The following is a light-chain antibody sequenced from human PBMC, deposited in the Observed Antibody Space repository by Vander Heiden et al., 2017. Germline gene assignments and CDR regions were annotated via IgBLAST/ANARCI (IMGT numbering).Light chain of an antibody. CDR2: GAS. Sequence: EIVMTQSPATLSVSTGERATLSCRASQSVSSNLAWYQQKPGQAPRLLIYGASTRATGIPARFSGSGSGTEFILTISSRQSEDFAVYYCQQYNNWPPYTFGQGTKLEIK. CDR3: QQYNNWPPYT. J-gene: IGKJ2*01. CDR1: QSVSSN. V-gene: IGKV3-15*01.